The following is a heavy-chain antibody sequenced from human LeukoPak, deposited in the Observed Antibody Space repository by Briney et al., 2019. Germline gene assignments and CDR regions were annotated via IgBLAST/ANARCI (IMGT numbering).Heavy chain of an antibody. V-gene: IGHV3-23*01. D-gene: IGHD2-15*01. J-gene: IGHJ4*02. CDR2: ISGSGGST. Sequence: PGGSLRLSCAASGFTFSSYAMSWVRQAPGKGLEWVSAISGSGGSTYYADSVKGRFTISRDNSKNTLYLQMNSLRAEDTAVYYCAKAPIGYCSGGSCSIRGYFDYWGQGTLVTVSS. CDR3: AKAPIGYCSGGSCSIRGYFDY. CDR1: GFTFSSYA.